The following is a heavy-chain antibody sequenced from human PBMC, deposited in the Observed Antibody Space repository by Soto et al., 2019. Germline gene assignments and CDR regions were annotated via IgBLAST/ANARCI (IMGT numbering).Heavy chain of an antibody. CDR3: ARDSLIPSAADYYFDMDV. Sequence: SVKVSCRASGGDFSNYAISWVRQAPGQGPEWMGVIIPIFRTATYAQKFQGRVTITAVDSTRTAYMELSGLTSEDTADYYCARDSLIPSAADYYFDMDVWGQGTTVTVSS. D-gene: IGHD2-21*01. J-gene: IGHJ6*02. CDR1: GGDFSNYA. CDR2: IIPIFRTA. V-gene: IGHV1-69*13.